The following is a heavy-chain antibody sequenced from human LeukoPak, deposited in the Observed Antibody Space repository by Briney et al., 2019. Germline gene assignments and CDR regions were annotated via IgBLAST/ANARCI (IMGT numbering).Heavy chain of an antibody. V-gene: IGHV1-69*13. J-gene: IGHJ1*01. CDR3: ATGGGPYCGGDCYAAMYFQH. CDR2: IIPIFGTA. Sequence: ASVNVSCKASGGTFSSYAISWVRQAPGQGLEWMGGIIPIFGTANYAQKFQGRVTITADESTSTAYMELSSLRSEDTAVYYCATGGGPYCGGDCYAAMYFQHWGQGTLVTVSS. CDR1: GGTFSSYA. D-gene: IGHD2-21*02.